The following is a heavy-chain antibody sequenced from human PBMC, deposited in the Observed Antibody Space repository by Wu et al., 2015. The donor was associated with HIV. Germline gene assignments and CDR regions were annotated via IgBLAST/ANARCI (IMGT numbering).Heavy chain of an antibody. Sequence: QVQLVQSGAEVKKPGASVKVSCKASGYTFTSYDINWVRQATGQGLEWMGWINPXSGNTGYAQKFQGRVTMTRNTSISTAYMELSSLRSEDTAVYYCARQRTLYYYYGMDVWAKGPRSPSP. J-gene: IGHJ6*02. D-gene: IGHD2-2*01. CDR1: GYTFTSYD. V-gene: IGHV1-8*01. CDR2: INPXSGNT. CDR3: ARQRTLYYYYGMDV.